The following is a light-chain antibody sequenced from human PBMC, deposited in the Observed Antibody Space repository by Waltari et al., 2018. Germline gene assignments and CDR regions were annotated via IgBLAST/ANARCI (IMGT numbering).Light chain of an antibody. Sequence: ETVMTHSPTTLSVSPGQGVTLSCRASQRVGTNLAWYQHKPGQAPRLLIYGASTKAAGIPVRFSGSGYGTEFTLTISSLQSEDFAVYYCHEYNNWPPFTFGPGTKVDI. J-gene: IGKJ3*01. CDR3: HEYNNWPPFT. CDR1: QRVGTN. V-gene: IGKV3-15*01. CDR2: GAS.